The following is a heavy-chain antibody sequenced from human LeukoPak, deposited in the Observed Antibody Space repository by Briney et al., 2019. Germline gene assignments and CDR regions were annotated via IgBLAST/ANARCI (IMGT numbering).Heavy chain of an antibody. CDR2: INPNSGGT. V-gene: IGHV1-8*02. J-gene: IGHJ3*02. CDR1: GYTFTGYY. D-gene: IGHD6-19*01. CDR3: ARGPGGWENAFDI. Sequence: ASVKVSCKASGYTFTGYYMHWVRRAPGQGLEWMGWINPNSGGTGYAQNFQGRVTMTRNTSISTAYMELSSLRSEDTAVYYCARGPGGWENAFDIWGQGTMVTVSS.